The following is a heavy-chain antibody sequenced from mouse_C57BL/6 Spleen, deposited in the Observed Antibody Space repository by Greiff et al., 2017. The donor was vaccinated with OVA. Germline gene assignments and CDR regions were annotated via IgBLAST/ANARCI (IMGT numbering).Heavy chain of an antibody. CDR1: GYTFTSYW. CDR3: ARADYPYYFDY. D-gene: IGHD2-4*01. CDR2: IDPSDSET. Sequence: QVQLQQPGAELVRPGSSVKLSCKASGYTFTSYWMHWVKQRPIQGLEWIGNIDPSDSETNYNQKFKDKATLTVDKSSSTAYMQLSSLTSEDSAVYYCARADYPYYFDYWGRGTTLTVSS. J-gene: IGHJ2*01. V-gene: IGHV1-52*01.